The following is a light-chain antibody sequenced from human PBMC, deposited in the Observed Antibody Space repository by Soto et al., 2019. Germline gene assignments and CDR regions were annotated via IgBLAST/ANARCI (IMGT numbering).Light chain of an antibody. V-gene: IGKV3D-15*01. CDR3: QQYNDWAPLT. J-gene: IGKJ4*01. Sequence: EIVMTQSPATLSVSPGERATLSCRASQSVSSNLAWYQQKPGQAPRLLISGASTRATGIPARFSGSGSGTEFTLTISSLQSEYFAVYYCQQYNDWAPLTFGGGTKVEIK. CDR2: GAS. CDR1: QSVSSN.